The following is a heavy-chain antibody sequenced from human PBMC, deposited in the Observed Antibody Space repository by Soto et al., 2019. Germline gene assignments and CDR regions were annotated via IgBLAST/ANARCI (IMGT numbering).Heavy chain of an antibody. Sequence: GESLKISCKGSGYNFTTFWIGWVRQVPGKGLEWMGIIYPGDSETKYSPDFEGQVTISADRSTNTAYLQWRSLRASDTSMYYCARLGFPGAIYFDSWGLGTLVTVSS. J-gene: IGHJ4*02. V-gene: IGHV5-51*01. CDR3: ARLGFPGAIYFDS. CDR1: GYNFTTFW. CDR2: IYPGDSET.